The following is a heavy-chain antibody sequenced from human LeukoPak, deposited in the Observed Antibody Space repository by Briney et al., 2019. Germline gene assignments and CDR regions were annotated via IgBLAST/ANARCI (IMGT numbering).Heavy chain of an antibody. CDR1: GGSISSGNFY. CDR2: IYHSGST. Sequence: PSQTLSLTCSVSGGSISSGNFYWSWIRQPPGKGLEWIGYIYHSGSTYYNPSLKSRVTISVDRSKNQFSLKLSSATAADTAVYYCARALVPAAIAFDIWGQGTMVTVSS. CDR3: ARALVPAAIAFDI. D-gene: IGHD2-2*01. V-gene: IGHV4-30-2*01. J-gene: IGHJ3*02.